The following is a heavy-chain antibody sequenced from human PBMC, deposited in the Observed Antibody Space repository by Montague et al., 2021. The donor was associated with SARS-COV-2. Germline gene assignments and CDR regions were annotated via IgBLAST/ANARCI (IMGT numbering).Heavy chain of an antibody. J-gene: IGHJ4*02. V-gene: IGHV4-34*01. D-gene: IGHD5-18*01. CDR2: INHSGST. Sequence: SETLSLTCVVYGGSFSGYYWSWIRQPPGKGLEWIGEINHSGSTNYNPSLTSRVTISVDTSKKQFSLRLNSVTAADTAVDYCARGGGYSYGALDYWGQGTLVTVSS. CDR1: GGSFSGYY. CDR3: ARGGGYSYGALDY.